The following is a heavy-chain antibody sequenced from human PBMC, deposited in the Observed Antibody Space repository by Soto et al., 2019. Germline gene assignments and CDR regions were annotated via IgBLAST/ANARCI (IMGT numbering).Heavy chain of an antibody. CDR2: IYHSGNT. CDR1: GGSISSGGYS. Sequence: PSETLSLTCAVSGGSISSGGYSWSWIRQPPGKGLEWIGYIYHSGNTYYNPSLKSRVTISVDTSKNQFSLKLSSVTAADTAVYYCARVRIAAAATNWFDPWGQGTLVTVSS. V-gene: IGHV4-30-2*01. J-gene: IGHJ5*02. D-gene: IGHD6-13*01. CDR3: ARVRIAAAATNWFDP.